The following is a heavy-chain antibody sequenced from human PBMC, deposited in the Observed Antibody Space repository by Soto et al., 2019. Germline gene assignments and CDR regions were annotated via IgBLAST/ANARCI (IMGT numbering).Heavy chain of an antibody. V-gene: IGHV3-30*03. Sequence: VQLVESGGGVVQPGRSLRLSCAASGFTFSDYAMHWVRQAPGKGLEWVAVVSHDGRNTHYADSVKGRFTISRDSSKSTVSVELTSLRADDTAVYYCVTGRRQWLVTSDVNQWGQGALVTVSS. CDR2: VSHDGRNT. CDR1: GFTFSDYA. D-gene: IGHD6-19*01. J-gene: IGHJ4*02. CDR3: VTGRRQWLVTSDVNQ.